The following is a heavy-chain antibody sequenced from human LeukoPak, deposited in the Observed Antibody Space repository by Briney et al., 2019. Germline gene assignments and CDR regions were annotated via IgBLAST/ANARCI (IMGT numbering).Heavy chain of an antibody. D-gene: IGHD6-6*01. CDR1: GGSISSGGYY. CDR2: IYYSGST. Sequence: PSETLSLTCTVSGGSISSGGYYWSWLRQHPGKGLEWIGYIYYSGSTYYNPSLKSRVTISVETSKNQFSLKLSSVTAADTAVYYCARGIAARPGGPDYWGQGTLVTVSS. J-gene: IGHJ4*02. CDR3: ARGIAARPGGPDY. V-gene: IGHV4-31*03.